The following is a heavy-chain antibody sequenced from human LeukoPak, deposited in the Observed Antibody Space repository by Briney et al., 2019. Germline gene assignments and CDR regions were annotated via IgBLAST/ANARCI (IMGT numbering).Heavy chain of an antibody. V-gene: IGHV4-34*01. Sequence: SETLSLTCAVYGGSFSVYYWGWIRQAPGKGLEWIGEINHSGGTNYNPSLESRVIISVDTSRKQFNLRLNSVTAADTAVYYCLQWFPESAMDAWGQGTTVTASS. J-gene: IGHJ6*02. D-gene: IGHD3-10*01. CDR2: INHSGGT. CDR1: GGSFSVYY. CDR3: LQWFPESAMDA.